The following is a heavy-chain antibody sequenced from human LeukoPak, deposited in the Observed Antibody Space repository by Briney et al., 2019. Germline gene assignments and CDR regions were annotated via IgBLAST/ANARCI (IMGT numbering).Heavy chain of an antibody. CDR3: ARGGIVGATRPTYFDY. D-gene: IGHD1-26*01. Sequence: GASVKVSCKASGYTFTGYYMHWVRQAPGQGLEWMGWISAYNGNTKYAQKLQGRVTMTTDTSTSTAYMELMSLRSDDTAVFYCARGGIVGATRPTYFDYWGQGTLVTVSS. J-gene: IGHJ4*02. CDR1: GYTFTGYY. CDR2: ISAYNGNT. V-gene: IGHV1-18*04.